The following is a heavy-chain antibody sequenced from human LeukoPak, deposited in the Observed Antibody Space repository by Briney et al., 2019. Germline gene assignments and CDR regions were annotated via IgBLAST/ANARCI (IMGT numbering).Heavy chain of an antibody. V-gene: IGHV4-31*03. Sequence: TLSLTCTVSGGSISSGGYYWSWIRQHPGKGLEWIGYIYYSGSTYYNPSLKSRVTISVDTSKNQFSLKLSSVTAADTAVYYCAREGRTYSGYDLEHNWFDPWGQGTLVTVSS. CDR1: GGSISSGGYY. CDR3: AREGRTYSGYDLEHNWFDP. J-gene: IGHJ5*02. D-gene: IGHD5-12*01. CDR2: IYYSGST.